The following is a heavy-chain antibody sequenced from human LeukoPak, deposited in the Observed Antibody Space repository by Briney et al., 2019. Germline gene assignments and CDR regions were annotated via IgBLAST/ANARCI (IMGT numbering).Heavy chain of an antibody. CDR3: ARVYYQDSGTSYRHLDY. Sequence: ETLSLTCAAYGGSFSGYYWSWIRQPPGKGLEWVASIKQDESEKYFLDSVKGRFTISRDNAENSLYLQMNSLRAEDTAVYYCARVYYQDSGTSYRHLDYWGQGTLVTVSS. CDR1: GGSFSGYY. V-gene: IGHV3-7*01. CDR2: IKQDESEK. D-gene: IGHD3-22*01. J-gene: IGHJ4*02.